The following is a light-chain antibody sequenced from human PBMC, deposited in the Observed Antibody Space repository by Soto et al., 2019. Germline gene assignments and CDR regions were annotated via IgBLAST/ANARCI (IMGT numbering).Light chain of an antibody. Sequence: QSALTQPASVSGSPGQSITISCTGTSSDVGGYNYVSWYQLHPGKAPKLMVYEVSNRPSGVSNRFSGSKSGNTASLTISGLQAEDEADYYCSSYTSSSAYVLGTGNKVTV. J-gene: IGLJ1*01. CDR3: SSYTSSSAYV. CDR2: EVS. V-gene: IGLV2-14*01. CDR1: SSDVGGYNY.